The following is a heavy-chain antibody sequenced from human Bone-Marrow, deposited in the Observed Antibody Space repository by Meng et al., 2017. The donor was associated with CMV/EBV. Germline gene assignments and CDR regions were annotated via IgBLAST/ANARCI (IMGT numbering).Heavy chain of an antibody. CDR1: GFTFSDYY. Sequence: GGSLRLSCAASGFTFSDYYMSWIRQAPGKGLEWVSYISSSGSTIYYADSVKGRFTISRDNAKNSLYLQMNSLRAEDTAVYYCARDVYNFWSGSYYGLDVWGQGTTVTVSS. CDR3: ARDVYNFWSGSYYGLDV. D-gene: IGHD3-3*01. V-gene: IGHV3-11*04. CDR2: ISSSGSTI. J-gene: IGHJ6*02.